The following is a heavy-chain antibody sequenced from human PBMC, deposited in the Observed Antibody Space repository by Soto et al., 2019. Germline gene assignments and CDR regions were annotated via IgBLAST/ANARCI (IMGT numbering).Heavy chain of an antibody. D-gene: IGHD3-22*01. Sequence: QVHLVQSGAEVKKPGSSVRVSCEASGGSFSNYVVTWVRQAPGQGLEWVGAFTPIFGTSNYAQKFHDRVTITADDGATSAYLELSGLRAEDTAVYYCAREDIVVYRIAYYGIDVWGQGTTVIVSS. V-gene: IGHV1-69*01. CDR1: GGSFSNYV. CDR2: FTPIFGTS. CDR3: AREDIVVYRIAYYGIDV. J-gene: IGHJ6*02.